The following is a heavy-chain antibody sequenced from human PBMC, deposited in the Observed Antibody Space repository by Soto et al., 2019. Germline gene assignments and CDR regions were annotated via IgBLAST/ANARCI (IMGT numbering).Heavy chain of an antibody. V-gene: IGHV1-18*01. CDR3: ARDDGGSSHLDY. CDR2: ISPYKGNT. Sequence: QVQLVQSGAEVKKPGASVKVSCKASGYIFTTCGINWVRQAPGQGLEWMGRISPYKGNTNYAQNLEDRVTMITDTSTSTAYMEVRSLRSDDTAVYYGARDDGGSSHLDYWGQGTLVTVSS. CDR1: GYIFTTCG. J-gene: IGHJ4*02. D-gene: IGHD6-6*01.